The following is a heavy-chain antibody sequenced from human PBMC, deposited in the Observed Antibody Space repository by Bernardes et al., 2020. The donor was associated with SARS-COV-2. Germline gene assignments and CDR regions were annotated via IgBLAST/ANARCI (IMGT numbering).Heavy chain of an antibody. CDR2: INPNSGGT. Sequence: ASVKVSCKASGYTFTDYSMHWVRQSPGQGLEWMGWINPNSGGTKYAQKFRGRVTMTRDTSINTVYMEMRSLTSDDAAVYYCARDGLGVLITRYNWFDPWGQGTLVTVSS. V-gene: IGHV1-2*02. CDR3: ARDGLGVLITRYNWFDP. CDR1: GYTFTDYS. D-gene: IGHD3-3*01. J-gene: IGHJ5*02.